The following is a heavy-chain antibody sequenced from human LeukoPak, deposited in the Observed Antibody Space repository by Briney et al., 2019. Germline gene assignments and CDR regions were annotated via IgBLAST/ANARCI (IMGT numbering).Heavy chain of an antibody. V-gene: IGHV1-2*02. Sequence: GASVKVSCKASGYTFIDYYMHWVRQAPGQGLEWIGWISPNSGGTKYVQKFQGRVTMTRDTSITTVYMELSGLSFDDTAVYYCAKDPNYYDSSGHTHYFDYWGQGTLVTVSS. CDR1: GYTFIDYY. D-gene: IGHD3-22*01. CDR3: AKDPNYYDSSGHTHYFDY. CDR2: ISPNSGGT. J-gene: IGHJ4*02.